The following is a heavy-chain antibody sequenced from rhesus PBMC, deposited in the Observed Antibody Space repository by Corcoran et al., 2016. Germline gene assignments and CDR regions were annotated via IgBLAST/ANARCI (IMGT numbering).Heavy chain of an antibody. CDR1: GYTFTSYY. J-gene: IGHJ4*01. V-gene: IGHV1-200*01. CDR2: ITPNNGKT. D-gene: IGHD2-27*01. CDR3: AREYCSGIYCYGLDY. Sequence: QVQLVQSGAEVKKPGTSVKLSCKTSGYTFTSYYINWVRPAPGQVLEWRDGITPNNGKTGYAKKFQGRVTMTSDTSTSTAYMELNCLGSEDTAVYYCAREYCSGIYCYGLDYWGQGVLVTVSS.